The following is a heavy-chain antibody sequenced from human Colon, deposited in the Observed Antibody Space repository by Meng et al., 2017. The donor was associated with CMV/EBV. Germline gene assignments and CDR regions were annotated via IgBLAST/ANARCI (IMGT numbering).Heavy chain of an antibody. J-gene: IGHJ4*01. V-gene: IGHV1-69*10. D-gene: IGHD6-19*01. Sequence: SVKVSCKASGGIFSSYGINWLRQAPGQGLEWMGGIIPALNTPTYAQKFQGRLTITADKSTSTAYMELSSLTFEDTAMYYCAREQGSVAGNQYFDHWGQGTLVTVSS. CDR3: AREQGSVAGNQYFDH. CDR2: IIPALNTP. CDR1: GGIFSSYG.